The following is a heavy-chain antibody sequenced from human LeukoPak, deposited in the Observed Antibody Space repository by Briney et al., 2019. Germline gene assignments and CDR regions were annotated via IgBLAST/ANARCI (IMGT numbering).Heavy chain of an antibody. CDR1: GGSISSYF. CDR2: IYYSGST. V-gene: IGHV4-59*08. J-gene: IGHJ3*02. CDR3: ARHTRDTMVRGVIPDAFDI. D-gene: IGHD3-10*01. Sequence: SETLSLTCTVSGGSISSYFWSWIRQPPGEGLEWIGYIYYSGSTNYNPSLKSRVTISVDTSKNQFSLKLSSVTAADTAVYYCARHTRDTMVRGVIPDAFDIWGQGTMVTVSS.